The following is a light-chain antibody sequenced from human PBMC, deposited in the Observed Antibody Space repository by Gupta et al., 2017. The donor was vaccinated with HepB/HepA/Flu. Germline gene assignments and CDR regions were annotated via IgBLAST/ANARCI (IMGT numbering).Light chain of an antibody. CDR2: RNN. CDR1: SSNNGSNY. J-gene: IGLJ2*01. CDR3: AAWDDSRSGPV. V-gene: IGLV1-47*01. Sequence: SVLTQPPSASGTPGQRVTISCSGSSSNNGSNYVYWYQQLPGTAPKLLIYRNNQRPSGVPDRFSGSKSGTSASLAISGLRAEVEADYYCAAWDDSRSGPVFGGGTKLTVL.